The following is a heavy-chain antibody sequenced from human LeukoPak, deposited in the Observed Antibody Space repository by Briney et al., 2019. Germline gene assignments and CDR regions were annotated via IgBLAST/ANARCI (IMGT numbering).Heavy chain of an antibody. Sequence: SVKVSCKASGGTFSSYAISWVRQAPGQGLEWMGRIIPILGIANYAQKFQGRVTITADKSTSTAYMELSSLRSEDTAVYYCAFFGYSGYVTYYYYGMDVWGQGTTVTVSS. J-gene: IGHJ6*02. V-gene: IGHV1-69*04. D-gene: IGHD5-12*01. CDR3: AFFGYSGYVTYYYYGMDV. CDR2: IIPILGIA. CDR1: GGTFSSYA.